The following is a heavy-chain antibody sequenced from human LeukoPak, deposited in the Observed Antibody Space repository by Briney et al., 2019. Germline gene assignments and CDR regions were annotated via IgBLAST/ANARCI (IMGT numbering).Heavy chain of an antibody. CDR2: INAGNGNT. J-gene: IGHJ4*02. CDR3: ASPGGHDYIDY. Sequence: ASVKVSCKASGYTFTSYAMHWVRQAPGQRLEWMGWINAGNGNTKYSQEFQGRVTMTRDTSISTAYMELSRLRYDDTAVYYCASPGGHDYIDYWGQGTLVTISS. D-gene: IGHD4/OR15-4a*01. CDR1: GYTFTSYA. V-gene: IGHV1-3*01.